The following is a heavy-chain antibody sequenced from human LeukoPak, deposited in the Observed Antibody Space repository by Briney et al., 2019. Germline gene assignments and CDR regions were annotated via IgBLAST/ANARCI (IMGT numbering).Heavy chain of an antibody. V-gene: IGHV3-21*05. J-gene: IGHJ4*02. CDR3: ARGTGTTAYFDY. D-gene: IGHD1-1*01. CDR1: GFAFSSFG. CDR2: ISSSSSYT. Sequence: PGGSLRLSCAASGFAFSSFGMHWVRQAPGKGLEWVSYISSSSSYTKYAESVKGRFTISRDNAKNSLYLQVNSLRAEDTAVYYCARGTGTTAYFDYWGQGTQVTVSS.